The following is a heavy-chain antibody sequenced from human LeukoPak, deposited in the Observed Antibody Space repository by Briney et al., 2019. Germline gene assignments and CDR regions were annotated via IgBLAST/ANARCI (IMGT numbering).Heavy chain of an antibody. CDR1: GFTFDDYG. CDR2: INWNGGST. D-gene: IGHD6-13*01. CDR3: ARVSSSWYGDCFDY. Sequence: PVWSLTLSCAASGFTFDDYGMSWVRQAPGKGLEWFSGINWNGGSTGYADSVKGRFTISRDNAKNSLYLQMNSLRAEDTALYYCARVSSSWYGDCFDYWGQGTLVTVSS. V-gene: IGHV3-20*04. J-gene: IGHJ4*02.